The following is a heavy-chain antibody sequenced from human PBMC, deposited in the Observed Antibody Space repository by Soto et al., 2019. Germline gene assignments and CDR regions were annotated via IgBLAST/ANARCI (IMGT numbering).Heavy chain of an antibody. J-gene: IGHJ4*02. D-gene: IGHD3-22*01. CDR3: ARTGPYSSGNN. CDR1: GGSISSYY. CDR2: IHSSGRT. V-gene: IGHV4-4*09. Sequence: SETLSLTCTVSGGSISSYYWAWIRQPPGKGLEWIGNIHSSGRTYYNPSLKSRVTISRDMSKNEFSLKLTSVTAADTAVYYCARTGPYSSGNNWGQGALVTVSS.